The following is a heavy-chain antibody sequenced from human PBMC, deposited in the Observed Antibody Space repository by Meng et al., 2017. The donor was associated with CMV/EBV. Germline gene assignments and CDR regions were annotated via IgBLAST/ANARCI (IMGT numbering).Heavy chain of an antibody. CDR3: ARGLDPTTVENWFDP. V-gene: IGHV1-8*01. D-gene: IGHD4-23*01. Sequence: ASVKVSCKASGYTFTSYDINWVRQATGQGLEWMGWMNPNSGNTGYAQKFQGRVTMTRNTSISTACMELSSLRSEDTAVYYCARGLDPTTVENWFDPWGQGTLVTVSS. CDR2: MNPNSGNT. CDR1: GYTFTSYD. J-gene: IGHJ5*02.